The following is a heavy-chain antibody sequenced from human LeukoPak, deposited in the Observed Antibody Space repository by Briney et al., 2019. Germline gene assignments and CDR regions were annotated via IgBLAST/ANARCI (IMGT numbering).Heavy chain of an antibody. CDR2: ITSTSDTI. Sequence: GGSLRLSCVTSGFPFSTYSMNWVRQAPGKGLEWLSYITSTSDTIYYADSVKGRFTISRDNAKNSLYLQMNSLRAEDTALYYCAKVVAVAGGAFDIWGQGTMVTVSS. CDR1: GFPFSTYS. D-gene: IGHD6-19*01. V-gene: IGHV3-48*04. J-gene: IGHJ3*02. CDR3: AKVVAVAGGAFDI.